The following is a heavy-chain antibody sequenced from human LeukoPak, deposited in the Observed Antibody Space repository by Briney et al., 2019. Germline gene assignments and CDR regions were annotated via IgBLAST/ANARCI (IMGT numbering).Heavy chain of an antibody. CDR3: AKLRVSATSDYFDY. J-gene: IGHJ4*02. Sequence: AGSLRLYCAAYGFTFCSNAMSRVRQAQGKGLEWVSAISGSGGSTYYADYVKGRLTISRDNSKNTMYLQMNSLRAEDTAVYDCAKLRVSATSDYFDYWGQGTLVTVSS. V-gene: IGHV3-23*01. CDR1: GFTFCSNA. D-gene: IGHD6-6*01. CDR2: ISGSGGST.